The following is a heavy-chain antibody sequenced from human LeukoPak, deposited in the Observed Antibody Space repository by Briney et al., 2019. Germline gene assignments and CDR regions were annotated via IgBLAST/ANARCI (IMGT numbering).Heavy chain of an antibody. CDR3: AREGEWFGDGMDV. V-gene: IGHV3-30*03. Sequence: GGSLRLSCAASGFTFSSYGMHWVRQAPGKGLEWVAVISYDGSNKYNADSVKGRFTISRDNSKNTLYLQMNSLRAEDTAVYYCAREGEWFGDGMDVWGQGTTVTVSS. J-gene: IGHJ6*02. D-gene: IGHD3-10*01. CDR2: ISYDGSNK. CDR1: GFTFSSYG.